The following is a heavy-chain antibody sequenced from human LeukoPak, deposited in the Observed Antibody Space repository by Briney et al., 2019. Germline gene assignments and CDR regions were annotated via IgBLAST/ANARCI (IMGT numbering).Heavy chain of an antibody. Sequence: SETLSLTCTVSGGSISSGGYYWSWIRQHPGKGLEWIGYIYYSGSTYYNPSLKSRVTISVDTSKNQFSLKLSSVTAADTAVYYCARGLRLPYYFDYWGQGTLVTVSS. J-gene: IGHJ4*02. CDR2: IYYSGST. CDR1: GGSISSGGYY. D-gene: IGHD4-11*01. CDR3: ARGLRLPYYFDY. V-gene: IGHV4-31*03.